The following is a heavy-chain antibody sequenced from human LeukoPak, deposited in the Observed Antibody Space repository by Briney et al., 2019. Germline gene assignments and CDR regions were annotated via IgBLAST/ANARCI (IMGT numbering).Heavy chain of an antibody. CDR2: SHTSGST. D-gene: IGHD3-3*01. CDR3: ARAILDPLENYYYMDV. Sequence: PSETLSLTCSVSGDSISGRSWHWLRQSAGKGLEWIGRSHTSGSTNKNPSLKSRVTLSLDTSKNQFSLTLRSVTAADTAVYYCARAILDPLENYYYMDVWGKGTTVTVSS. V-gene: IGHV4-4*07. J-gene: IGHJ6*03. CDR1: GDSISGRS.